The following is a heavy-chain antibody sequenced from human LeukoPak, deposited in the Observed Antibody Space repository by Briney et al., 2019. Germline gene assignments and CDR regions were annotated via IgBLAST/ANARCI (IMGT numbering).Heavy chain of an antibody. CDR3: AKDAIYKNSVWDYFDY. Sequence: GGSLRLSCAASGFSSSDYAMTWVRQAPGKGLEWASSTGDDTYYADSVKGRFTISRDDSKDTLFLQMNSLRVEDTAVYYCAKDAIYKNSVWDYFDYLGQGTLVTVSS. CDR2: TGDDT. CDR1: GFSSSDYA. D-gene: IGHD5-24*01. V-gene: IGHV3-23*01. J-gene: IGHJ4*02.